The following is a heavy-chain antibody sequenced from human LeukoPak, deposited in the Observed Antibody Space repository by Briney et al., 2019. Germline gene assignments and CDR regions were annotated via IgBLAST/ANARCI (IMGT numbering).Heavy chain of an antibody. D-gene: IGHD1-26*01. J-gene: IGHJ6*04. CDR2: ISSSSSYI. V-gene: IGHV3-21*01. CDR3: ARDIWEEDGMDV. CDR1: GFTFSTYW. Sequence: GGSLRLSCAASGFTFSTYWMSWVRQAPGKGLEWVSSISSSSSYIYYADSVKGRFTISRDNAKNSLYLQMNSLRAEDTAVYYCARDIWEEDGMDVWGKGTTVTVSS.